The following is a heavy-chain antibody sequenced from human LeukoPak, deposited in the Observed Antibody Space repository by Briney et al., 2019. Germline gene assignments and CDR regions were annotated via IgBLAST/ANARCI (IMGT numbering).Heavy chain of an antibody. CDR3: ARHLVRNYGSGYNRVGYNWFDP. J-gene: IGHJ5*02. V-gene: IGHV1-2*02. CDR1: GYTFTGYY. D-gene: IGHD3-10*01. CDR2: INPNSGVT. Sequence: ASVKVSCKASGYTFTGYYIHWVRQAPGQGLEWMGWINPNSGVTHYPQKFQGRVTMTRDTSIRTAYMEVSSLRSDDTAVYYCARHLVRNYGSGYNRVGYNWFDPWGQGTLVTVSS.